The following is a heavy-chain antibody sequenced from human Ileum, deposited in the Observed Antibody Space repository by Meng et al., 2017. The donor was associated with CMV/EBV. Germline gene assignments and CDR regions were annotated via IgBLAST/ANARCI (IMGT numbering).Heavy chain of an antibody. CDR1: VCNFSSYA. Sequence: SSVKVSCKASVCNFSSYAISWVRQAPGQGLEWMGGIIPIFGTANYAQKFQGRVTITTDESTSTAYMELSSLRSEDTAVYYCARLGDYDFWSGNGFDPWGQGTLVTVSS. CDR3: ARLGDYDFWSGNGFDP. CDR2: IIPIFGTA. D-gene: IGHD3-3*01. J-gene: IGHJ5*02. V-gene: IGHV1-69*05.